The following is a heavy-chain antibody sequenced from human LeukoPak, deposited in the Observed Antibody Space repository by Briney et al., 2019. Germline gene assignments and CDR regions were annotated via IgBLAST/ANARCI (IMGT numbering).Heavy chain of an antibody. Sequence: SETLSLTCTVSGASISTYYWTWIRQPPGKGLEWIGYIYHSGSTNYNPSLKSRVTISVETSKNQCSLKLGSVTGADTGVYYCARESVRPYFDYWGQGTLVTVSS. J-gene: IGHJ4*02. CDR2: IYHSGST. D-gene: IGHD2-8*01. V-gene: IGHV4-59*12. CDR3: ARESVRPYFDY. CDR1: GASISTYY.